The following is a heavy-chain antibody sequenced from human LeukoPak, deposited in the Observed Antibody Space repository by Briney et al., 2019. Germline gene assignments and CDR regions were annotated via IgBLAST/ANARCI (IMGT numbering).Heavy chain of an antibody. CDR3: ARPGGYYYYYYLDV. V-gene: IGHV3-7*01. Sequence: PGGSLRPSCAASGFTFSSYWMSWVRQAPGKGLEWVANIRQDGSEIYYVDSVKGRFTISRDNAKNSLYLQMNSLRAEDTAVYYCARPGGYYYYYYLDVWGKGTTVTVSS. CDR1: GFTFSSYW. D-gene: IGHD2-15*01. CDR2: IRQDGSEI. J-gene: IGHJ6*03.